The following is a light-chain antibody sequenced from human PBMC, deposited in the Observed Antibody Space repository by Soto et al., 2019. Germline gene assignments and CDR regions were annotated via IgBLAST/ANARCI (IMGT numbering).Light chain of an antibody. Sequence: DIQMTQSPSSLSASLGDRVSITCRASQGISTYLGWYQQKPGKAPKLLIYAASSLQTGVPSRFSGSGSGTDFTLTISSLQPEDFGTYYCQQAISFPITFGQGTRLEIK. CDR3: QQAISFPIT. V-gene: IGKV1-12*01. CDR1: QGISTY. CDR2: AAS. J-gene: IGKJ5*01.